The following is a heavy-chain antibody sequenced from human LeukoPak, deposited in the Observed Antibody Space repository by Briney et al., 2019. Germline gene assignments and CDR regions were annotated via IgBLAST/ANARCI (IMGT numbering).Heavy chain of an antibody. CDR1: GLTFSRYN. CDR3: ASGTVGNYALDY. Sequence: GGSLRLSCAASGLTFSRYNMNWVRQAPGKGLEWVSSIGTSSNSIYYTDSVKGRFTISRDNAKNSLYLQVDSLRVEDTAVYFCASGTVGNYALDYWGQGTLVAVSS. J-gene: IGHJ4*02. D-gene: IGHD1-7*01. CDR2: IGTSSNSI. V-gene: IGHV3-21*01.